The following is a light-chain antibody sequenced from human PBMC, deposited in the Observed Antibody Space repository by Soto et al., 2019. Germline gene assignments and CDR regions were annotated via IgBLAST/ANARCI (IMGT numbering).Light chain of an antibody. CDR2: DDN. J-gene: IGLJ1*01. CDR1: SSDIGTYNL. V-gene: IGLV2-23*01. Sequence: SVLAQPASVSGSPGQSITISCTGTSSDIGTYNLVSWYQQFPGKAPKVIIYDDNKRPSGVSNRFSGSRSGNSASLTISGLQAEDEAEYSCCSYAGRSIYVFGSGTKVTV. CDR3: CSYAGRSIYV.